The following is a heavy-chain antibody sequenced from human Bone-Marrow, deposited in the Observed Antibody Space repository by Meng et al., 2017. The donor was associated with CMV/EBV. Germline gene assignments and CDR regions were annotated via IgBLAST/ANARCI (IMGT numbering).Heavy chain of an antibody. Sequence: GESLKISCAASGFTFSSYGMRWVRQAPGKGLEWVAFIRCDGSNKYYADSVKGRFTISRDNSKNTLYLQMNSLRAEDTAVYYCAKDGALYYYDSSGYYGSGVSFDYWGQGTRVTVSS. V-gene: IGHV3-30*02. J-gene: IGHJ4*02. D-gene: IGHD3-22*01. CDR1: GFTFSSYG. CDR2: IRCDGSNK. CDR3: AKDGALYYYDSSGYYGSGVSFDY.